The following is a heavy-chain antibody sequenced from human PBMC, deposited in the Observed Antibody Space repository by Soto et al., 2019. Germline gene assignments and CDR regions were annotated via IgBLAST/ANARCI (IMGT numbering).Heavy chain of an antibody. CDR2: ISNDGSDK. D-gene: IGHD6-19*01. CDR1: GLTFSSYW. V-gene: IGHV3-30*03. CDR3: ARAPSGWSEYYFDY. Sequence: GGSLRLSCAASGLTFSSYWMHWVRQAPGKGLVWVAVISNDGSDKSYADSVKGRFTISRDNSKNTLYLQMNSLRAEDTAVYYCARAPSGWSEYYFDYWGQGTLVTVSS. J-gene: IGHJ4*02.